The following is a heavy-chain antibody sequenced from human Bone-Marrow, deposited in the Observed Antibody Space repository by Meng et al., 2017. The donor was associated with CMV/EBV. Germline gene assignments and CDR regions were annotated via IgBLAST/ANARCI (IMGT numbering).Heavy chain of an antibody. CDR3: ARVDV. J-gene: IGHJ6*02. Sequence: SLKISCAASGFTFDDYAMHWVRQAPGKGLEWVSGISWNSGSIGYADSVKGRFTISRDNAKNSLYLQMNSLRAEDTAVYYCARVDVWGQGTTVTVSS. CDR2: ISWNSGSI. CDR1: GFTFDDYA. V-gene: IGHV3-9*01.